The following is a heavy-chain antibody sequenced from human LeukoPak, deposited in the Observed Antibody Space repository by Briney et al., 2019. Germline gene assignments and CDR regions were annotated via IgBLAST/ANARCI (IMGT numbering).Heavy chain of an antibody. V-gene: IGHV3-30-3*02. CDR1: GFTFSSYA. CDR3: AKPSSGGSIVGSNPFDY. CDR2: ISYDGSNK. J-gene: IGHJ4*02. Sequence: GGSLRLSCAASGFTFSSYAMHWVRQAPGKGLEWVAVISYDGSNKYYADSVKGRFTISRDNSKNTLYLQMNSLRAEDTAVYYCAKPSSGGSIVGSNPFDYWGQGTQVTVSS. D-gene: IGHD1-26*01.